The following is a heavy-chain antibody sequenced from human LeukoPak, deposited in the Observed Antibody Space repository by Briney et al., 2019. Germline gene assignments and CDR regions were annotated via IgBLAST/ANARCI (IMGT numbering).Heavy chain of an antibody. V-gene: IGHV1-2*02. CDR2: VNPRSGDT. D-gene: IGHD6-19*01. J-gene: IGHJ5*02. Sequence: GASVRVSCKGSGYTFTNYYIHWVRQAPGQGLVWMGRVNPRSGDTKYAHDFEGRVFMTRDTSTSTAFMEVRGLRPDDTAVYFCASNIAVSLDGFDPWGQGTLVTVSS. CDR3: ASNIAVSLDGFDP. CDR1: GYTFTNYY.